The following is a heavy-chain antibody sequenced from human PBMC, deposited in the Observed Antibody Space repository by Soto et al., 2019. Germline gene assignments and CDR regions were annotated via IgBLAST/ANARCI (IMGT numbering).Heavy chain of an antibody. CDR2: ISYDGSNK. D-gene: IGHD6-13*01. J-gene: IGHJ4*02. CDR1: GFTFSSYA. CDR3: ARGDSSSWYTGY. Sequence: QVQLVESGGGVVQPGRSLRLSCAASGFTFSSYAMHWVRQAPGKGLEWVAVISYDGSNKYYADSVKGRFTISRDNSKNTLCLQMNSLRAEDTAVYYCARGDSSSWYTGYWGQGTLVTVSS. V-gene: IGHV3-30*01.